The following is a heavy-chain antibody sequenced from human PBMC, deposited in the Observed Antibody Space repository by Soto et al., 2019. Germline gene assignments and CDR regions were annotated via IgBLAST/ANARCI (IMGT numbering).Heavy chain of an antibody. J-gene: IGHJ6*02. CDR2: IGNRGGDT. V-gene: IGHV3-23*01. D-gene: IGHD2-2*01. CDR3: AIRTRYYNMDV. Sequence: PGWSLGLSCAASEFAFSNYAMIWVRQAPGKGLEWVSVIGNRGGDTYYADSVKGRFTISRDNSKNTLSLQMYSLRAEDTGVYYCAIRTRYYNMDVRCQGTTVTVSS. CDR1: EFAFSNYA.